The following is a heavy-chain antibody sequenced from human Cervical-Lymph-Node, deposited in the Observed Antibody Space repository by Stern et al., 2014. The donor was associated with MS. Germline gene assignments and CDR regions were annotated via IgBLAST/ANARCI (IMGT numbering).Heavy chain of an antibody. D-gene: IGHD4-17*01. J-gene: IGHJ4*02. Sequence: VQSGGSLRLSCAASGLTLSLYGMNWGRQAPGKGLEWVSYISSSSSTIYYADSVEGRFTISRDNAKNSLYLQMNSLRAEDTAVYYCARGYGYFDYWGQGTLVTVSS. CDR3: ARGYGYFDY. CDR1: GLTLSLYG. V-gene: IGHV3-48*01. CDR2: ISSSSSTI.